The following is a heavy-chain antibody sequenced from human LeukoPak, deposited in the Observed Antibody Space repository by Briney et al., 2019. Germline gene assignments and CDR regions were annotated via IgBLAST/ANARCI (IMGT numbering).Heavy chain of an antibody. J-gene: IGHJ6*03. Sequence: GGSLRLSCAASGFTFSSYWTSWVRQAPGKGLEWVANIKQDGSEKYYVDSVKGRFTISRDNAKNSLYLQMNSLRAEDTAVYYCARAGSSGWPPANYYMDVWGKGTAVTVSS. V-gene: IGHV3-7*01. CDR3: ARAGSSGWPPANYYMDV. CDR2: IKQDGSEK. CDR1: GFTFSSYW. D-gene: IGHD6-19*01.